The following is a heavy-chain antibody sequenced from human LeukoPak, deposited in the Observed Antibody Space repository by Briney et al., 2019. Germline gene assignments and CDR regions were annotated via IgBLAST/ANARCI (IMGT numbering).Heavy chain of an antibody. CDR1: GVSISSYY. CDR2: IYYSGST. CDR3: ARVRALSYYDSSGDLYYFDY. D-gene: IGHD3-22*01. V-gene: IGHV4-59*01. J-gene: IGHJ4*02. Sequence: KPSETLSLTCTVSGVSISSYYWSWIRQPPGKGLEWIGYIYYSGSTNYNPSLKSRVTISVDTSKNQFSLKLSSVTAADTAVYYCARVRALSYYDSSGDLYYFDYWGQGTLVTVSS.